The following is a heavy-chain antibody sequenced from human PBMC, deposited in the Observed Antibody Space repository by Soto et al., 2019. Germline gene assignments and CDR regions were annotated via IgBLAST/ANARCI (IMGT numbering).Heavy chain of an antibody. CDR2: MYNTGST. J-gene: IGHJ6*02. Sequence: SETLSLTCTVSGCSIPGYYWSWIRQPPGKGLEWIGYMYNTGSTVYNPSFKSRVTISVDTSKNQFSLKLNSVTAADTAVYYCARDLWGYCGTDCYPLDVWGQGTTVT. D-gene: IGHD2-21*02. CDR1: GCSIPGYY. V-gene: IGHV4-59*01. CDR3: ARDLWGYCGTDCYPLDV.